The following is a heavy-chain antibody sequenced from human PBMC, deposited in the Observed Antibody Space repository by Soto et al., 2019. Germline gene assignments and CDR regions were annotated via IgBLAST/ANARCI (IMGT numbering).Heavy chain of an antibody. D-gene: IGHD6-13*01. CDR2: IYYSGST. CDR3: ARYGYSSSWYGTDERPFHGMDV. CDR1: GGSISSSSYY. Sequence: PSETLSLTCTVSGGSISSSSYYWGWIRQPPGKGLEWIGSIYYSGSTYYNPSLKSRVTISVDTSKNQFSLKLSSVTAADTAVYYCARYGYSSSWYGTDERPFHGMDVWGQGTTVTVSS. V-gene: IGHV4-39*01. J-gene: IGHJ6*02.